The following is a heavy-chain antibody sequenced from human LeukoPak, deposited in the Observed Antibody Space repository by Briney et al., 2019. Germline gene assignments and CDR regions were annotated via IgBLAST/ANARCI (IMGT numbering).Heavy chain of an antibody. J-gene: IGHJ1*01. D-gene: IGHD3-10*01. CDR2: FDPEDGET. Sequence: GASVKVSCKVSGYTLTELSMHWVRQAPGKGLEWMGGFDPEDGETIYAQKFQGRVTMPEDTSTDTAYMELSSLRSEDTAVYYCATSMVRGVVEYFQHWGQGTLVTVSS. CDR3: ATSMVRGVVEYFQH. CDR1: GYTLTELS. V-gene: IGHV1-24*01.